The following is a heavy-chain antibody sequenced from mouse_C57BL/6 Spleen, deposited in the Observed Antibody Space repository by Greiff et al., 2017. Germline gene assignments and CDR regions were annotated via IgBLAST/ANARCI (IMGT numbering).Heavy chain of an antibody. CDR3: ARSYYGSSYVGWYFDV. D-gene: IGHD1-1*01. Sequence: EVQLQQSGPELVKPGASVKMSCKASGYTFTDYNMHWVKQSHGKSLEWIGYINPNNGGTSYNQKFKGKATLTVNKSSSTAYMELRSLTSEDSAVYYCARSYYGSSYVGWYFDVWGTGTTVTVSS. CDR2: INPNNGGT. CDR1: GYTFTDYN. J-gene: IGHJ1*03. V-gene: IGHV1-22*01.